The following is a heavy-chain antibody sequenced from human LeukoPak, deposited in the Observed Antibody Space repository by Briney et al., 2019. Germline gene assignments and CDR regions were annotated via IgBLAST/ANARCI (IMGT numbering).Heavy chain of an antibody. J-gene: IGHJ4*02. CDR1: AYTFTTYG. D-gene: IGHD1-7*01. V-gene: IGHV1-18*01. Sequence: GASVKVSCKASAYTFTTYGISWVRQAPGQGLEWMGWISSNNGNTNYAQKLQGRVTMTTDTSTTTAYMELRSLRSDDTAVYYCARDRGGITVTTAHWGQGTLVTVSS. CDR3: ARDRGGITVTTAH. CDR2: ISSNNGNT.